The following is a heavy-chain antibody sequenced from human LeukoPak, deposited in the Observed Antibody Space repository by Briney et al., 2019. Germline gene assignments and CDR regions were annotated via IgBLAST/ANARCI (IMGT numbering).Heavy chain of an antibody. D-gene: IGHD3-22*01. CDR3: ARDTYDSSGYYRIDP. CDR1: GFTFSSYA. Sequence: GGSLRLSCAASGFTFSSYAMSWVRQAPGKGLEWVSAISGSGGSTYYADSVKGRFTISRDNSKNTLYLQMNSLRAEDTAVYYCARDTYDSSGYYRIDPWGQGTLVTVSS. V-gene: IGHV3-23*01. CDR2: ISGSGGST. J-gene: IGHJ5*02.